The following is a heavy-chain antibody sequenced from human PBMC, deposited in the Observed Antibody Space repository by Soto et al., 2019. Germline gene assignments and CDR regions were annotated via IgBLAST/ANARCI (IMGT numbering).Heavy chain of an antibody. CDR3: ARLGGYQLLYYYYGMDV. V-gene: IGHV3-30-3*01. CDR1: GFTFSSYA. J-gene: IGHJ6*02. Sequence: LRLSCAASGFTFSSYAMHWVRQAPGKGLEWVAVISYDGSNKYYADSVKGRFTISRDNSKNTLYLQMNSLRAEDTAVYYCARLGGYQLLYYYYGMDVWGQGTTVTVSS. D-gene: IGHD2-2*01. CDR2: ISYDGSNK.